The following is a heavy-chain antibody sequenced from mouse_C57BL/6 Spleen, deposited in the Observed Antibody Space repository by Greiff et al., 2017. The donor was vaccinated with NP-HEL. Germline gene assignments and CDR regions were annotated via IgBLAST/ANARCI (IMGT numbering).Heavy chain of an antibody. D-gene: IGHD1-1*01. V-gene: IGHV1-80*01. CDR2: IYPGDGDT. CDR1: GYAFSSYW. J-gene: IGHJ1*03. CDR3: ARGTTVVATRGYFDV. Sequence: VQLQQSGAELVKPGASVKISCKASGYAFSSYWMDWVKQRPGKGLEWIGQIYPGDGDTNYNGKFKGKATLTADKSSSTAYMQLSSLTSEDSAVYCCARGTTVVATRGYFDVWGTGTTVTVSS.